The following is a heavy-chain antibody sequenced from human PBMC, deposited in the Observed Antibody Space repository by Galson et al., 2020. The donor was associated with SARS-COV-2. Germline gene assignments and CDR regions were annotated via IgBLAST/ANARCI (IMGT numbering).Heavy chain of an antibody. Sequence: SQTLSLTCTVSGGSISSSSYYWGWIRQPPGKGLEWIGSIYYSGSTYYNPSLKSRVTISVDTSKNQFSLKLSSVTAADTAVYYCARSYYYDSSDPFDYWGQGTLVTVSS. CDR1: GGSISSSSYY. CDR3: ARSYYYDSSDPFDY. J-gene: IGHJ4*02. CDR2: IYYSGST. D-gene: IGHD3-22*01. V-gene: IGHV4-39*01.